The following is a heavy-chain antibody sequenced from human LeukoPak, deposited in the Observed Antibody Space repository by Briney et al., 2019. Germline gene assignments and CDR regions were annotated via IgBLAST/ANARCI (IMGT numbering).Heavy chain of an antibody. V-gene: IGHV1-8*01. CDR1: GYTFTSYD. CDR3: ARRSRSYGSGNIGGY. J-gene: IGHJ4*02. D-gene: IGHD3-10*01. Sequence: ASVQVSCKASGYTFTSYDINWVRQAPGQGLERMGWMNPNSGNTGYAQKFQGRVTMTRNTSISTAYMELSSLRSEDTAVYYCARRSRSYGSGNIGGYWGQGTLVTVSS. CDR2: MNPNSGNT.